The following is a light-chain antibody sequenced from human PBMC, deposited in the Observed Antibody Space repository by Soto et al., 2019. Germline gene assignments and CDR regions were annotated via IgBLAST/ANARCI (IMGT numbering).Light chain of an antibody. J-gene: IGKJ4*01. V-gene: IGKV4-1*01. CDR1: QSVVYSSDNKNY. CDR2: WAS. Sequence: DIVVTQSPDNLSVSLCERATSNWKSIQSVVYSSDNKNYLAWYQQKPGQPPKLLIYWASTWESGVPERFSGSGSGTDFTLTISSLQAEDVAIYYCQQDYSDPLTFGRGTKVDIK. CDR3: QQDYSDPLT.